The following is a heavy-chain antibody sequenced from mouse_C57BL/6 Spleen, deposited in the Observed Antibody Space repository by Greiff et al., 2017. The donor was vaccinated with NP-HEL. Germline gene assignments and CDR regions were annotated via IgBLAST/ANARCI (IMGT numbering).Heavy chain of an antibody. CDR2: ISSGGSYT. D-gene: IGHD1-1*01. CDR1: GFTFSSYG. CDR3: ARREITTVVALDY. J-gene: IGHJ2*01. V-gene: IGHV5-6*02. Sequence: EVMLVESGGDLVKPGGSLKLSCAASGFTFSSYGMSWVRQTPDKRLEWVATISSGGSYTYYPDSVKGRFTISRDNAKNTLYLQMSSLKSEDTAMYYCARREITTVVALDYWGQGTTLTVSS.